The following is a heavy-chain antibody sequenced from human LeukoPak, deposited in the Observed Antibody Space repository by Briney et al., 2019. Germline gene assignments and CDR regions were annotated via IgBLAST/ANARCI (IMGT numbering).Heavy chain of an antibody. J-gene: IGHJ5*02. Sequence: ASVKVSCKASGYTFTSYDISWVRQATGQGLEWMGWMNPDNGNTDYAQKFQGRVTMTRNTSINTDYMELSSLRADDTAVYYCARTLRLQSWFDAWGQGTLVAVSS. CDR3: ARTLRLQSWFDA. D-gene: IGHD4-11*01. CDR2: MNPDNGNT. V-gene: IGHV1-8*01. CDR1: GYTFTSYD.